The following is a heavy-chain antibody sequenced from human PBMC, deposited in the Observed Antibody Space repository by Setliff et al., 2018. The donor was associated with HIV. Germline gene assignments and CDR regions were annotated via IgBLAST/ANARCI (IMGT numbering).Heavy chain of an antibody. V-gene: IGHV4-38-2*01. Sequence: KTSETLSLTCAVSGYSISSGYYWGWIRQPPGKGLEWVGSIYHSGTTYYNPSLKSRVPIAVDTSKNQFSLRLSSVTAADTAVFYCARGGYSYGFGRHRAYFQYWGQGTQVTVSS. CDR1: GYSISSGYY. CDR2: IYHSGTT. J-gene: IGHJ1*01. D-gene: IGHD5-18*01. CDR3: ARGGYSYGFGRHRAYFQY.